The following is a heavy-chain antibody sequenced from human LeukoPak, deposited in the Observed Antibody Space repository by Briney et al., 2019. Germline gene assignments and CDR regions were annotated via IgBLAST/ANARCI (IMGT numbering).Heavy chain of an antibody. CDR3: ARQNPYYSATTGPY. D-gene: IGHD3-22*01. Sequence: SETLSLTCAVSGYSISSGYYWGWIRQPPGKGLEWIGSIYHSGSTYYNPPLKSRLPISVDPSKTQFSLNLSSVPAADTAVYYCARQNPYYSATTGPYWGQGTLVTVSS. J-gene: IGHJ4*02. CDR2: IYHSGST. CDR1: GYSISSGYY. V-gene: IGHV4-38-2*01.